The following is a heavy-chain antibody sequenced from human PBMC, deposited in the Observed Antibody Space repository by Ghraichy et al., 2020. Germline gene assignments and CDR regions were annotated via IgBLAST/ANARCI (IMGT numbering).Heavy chain of an antibody. CDR2: ISSSGSTI. Sequence: GGSLRLSCAASGFTFSSYEMNWVRQAPGKGLEWVSYISSSGSTIYYADSVKGRFTISRDNAKNSLYLQMNSLRAEDTAVYYCARDGGEQWLVRWVYFQHWGQGTLVTVSS. CDR3: ARDGGEQWLVRWVYFQH. J-gene: IGHJ1*01. D-gene: IGHD6-19*01. V-gene: IGHV3-48*03. CDR1: GFTFSSYE.